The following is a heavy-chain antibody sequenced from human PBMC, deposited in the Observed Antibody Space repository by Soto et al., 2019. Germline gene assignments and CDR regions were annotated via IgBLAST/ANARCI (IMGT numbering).Heavy chain of an antibody. Sequence: GGSLRLSCAASGFTFSSYGMHWVRQAPGKGLEWVAVIWYDGSNKYYADSVKGRFTISRDNSKNTLYLQMNSLRAEDTAVYYCARTPGSGDYVRYYYYMDVWGKGTTVTVSS. CDR1: GFTFSSYG. CDR2: IWYDGSNK. D-gene: IGHD4-17*01. V-gene: IGHV3-33*01. CDR3: ARTPGSGDYVRYYYYMDV. J-gene: IGHJ6*03.